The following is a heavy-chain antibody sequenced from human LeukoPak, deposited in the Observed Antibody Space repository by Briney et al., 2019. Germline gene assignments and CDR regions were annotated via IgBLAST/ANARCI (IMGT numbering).Heavy chain of an antibody. D-gene: IGHD3-22*01. CDR2: INPNSGGT. CDR1: GYTFTGYY. CDR3: ARVRVPPLVGSGYYYFDY. J-gene: IGHJ4*02. Sequence: ASVKVSCKASGYTFTGYYMHWVRQAPGQGLEWMGWINPNSGGTNYAQKFQGRVTMTRDMSISTAYMELSRLRSDDTAVYYCARVRVPPLVGSGYYYFDYWGQGTLVTVSS. V-gene: IGHV1-2*02.